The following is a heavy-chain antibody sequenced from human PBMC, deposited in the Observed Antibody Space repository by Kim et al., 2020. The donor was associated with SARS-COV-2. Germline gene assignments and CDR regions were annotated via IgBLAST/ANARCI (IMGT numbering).Heavy chain of an antibody. CDR1: GFTFDDYA. CDR3: AKSSSWWLDDAFDI. J-gene: IGHJ3*02. Sequence: GGSLRLSCAASGFTFDDYAMHWVRQAPGKGLEWVSGISWNSGSIGYADSVKGRFTISRDNAKNSLYLQMNSLRAEDTALYYCAKSSSWWLDDAFDILGQGTMVTVSS. V-gene: IGHV3-9*01. D-gene: IGHD6-13*01. CDR2: ISWNSGSI.